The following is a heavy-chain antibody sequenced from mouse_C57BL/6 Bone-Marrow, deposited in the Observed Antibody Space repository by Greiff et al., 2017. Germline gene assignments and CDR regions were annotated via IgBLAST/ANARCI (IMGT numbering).Heavy chain of an antibody. J-gene: IGHJ3*01. CDR3: AREDDYGGFAY. D-gene: IGHD2-4*01. Sequence: QVQLQQPGAELVMPGASVKLSCKASGYTFTSYWMHWVKQRPGQGLEWIGEIDPSDSYTNSNQKFKGKSTLTVDKSSSADYMQLSSLTSEDSAVYYGAREDDYGGFAYWGQGTLVTVSA. V-gene: IGHV1-69*01. CDR2: IDPSDSYT. CDR1: GYTFTSYW.